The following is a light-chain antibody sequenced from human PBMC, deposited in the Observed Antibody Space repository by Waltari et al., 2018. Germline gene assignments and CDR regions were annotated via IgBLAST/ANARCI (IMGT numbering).Light chain of an antibody. Sequence: QSALTQPASVSGSPGKSVTISCPGPSRHVGGYNYVAWYQQHPGKAPKLMIYEVTKRPSGVPDRFSGSKSGNTASLTVSGLQAEDEADYYCSSYGGSTLSVFGSGTKVTVL. J-gene: IGLJ1*01. CDR3: SSYGGSTLSV. V-gene: IGLV2-8*01. CDR1: SRHVGGYNY. CDR2: EVT.